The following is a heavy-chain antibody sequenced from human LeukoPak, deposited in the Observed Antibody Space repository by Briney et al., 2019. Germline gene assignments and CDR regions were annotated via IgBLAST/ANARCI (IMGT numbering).Heavy chain of an antibody. CDR1: GFTFSSYW. J-gene: IGHJ4*02. CDR3: AGCSGGTCSDFDY. D-gene: IGHD2-15*01. V-gene: IGHV3-7*01. CDR2: IKQDGSEK. Sequence: GGSLRLSCAASGFTFSSYWMHWVRQAPGKGLEWVANIKQDGSEKYYVDSVKGRFTISRDNAKNSLYLQMNSLRAEDTAVYYCAGCSGGTCSDFDYWGRGTLVTVSS.